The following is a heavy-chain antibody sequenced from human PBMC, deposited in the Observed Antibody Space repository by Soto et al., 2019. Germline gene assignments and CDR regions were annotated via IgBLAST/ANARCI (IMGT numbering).Heavy chain of an antibody. Sequence: ASVKVSCKASGYTFSGYYMHWVRQAPGQGLEWMGWINTLSGDTSFPQKFQGRLAMTRDTSIDTAFMEVSRLTSDDTAIYYCARSLLKVILPLGYSGQGTLVTVS. J-gene: IGHJ4*02. D-gene: IGHD3-3*02. V-gene: IGHV1-2*02. CDR1: GYTFSGYY. CDR2: INTLSGDT. CDR3: ARSLLKVILPLGY.